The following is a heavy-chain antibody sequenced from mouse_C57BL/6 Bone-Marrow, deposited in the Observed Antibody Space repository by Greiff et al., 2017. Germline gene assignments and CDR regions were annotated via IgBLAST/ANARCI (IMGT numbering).Heavy chain of an antibody. CDR3: ARDDSAWFAY. CDR2: INPGSGGT. J-gene: IGHJ3*01. CDR1: GYAFTNYL. V-gene: IGHV1-54*01. Sequence: VQLVESGAELVRPGTSVKVSCKASGYAFTNYLIEWVKQRPGQGLEWIGVINPGSGGTNYNEKFKGKATLTADKSSSTAYMQLSSLTSEDSAVYFCARDDSAWFAYWGQGTLVTVSA. D-gene: IGHD2-4*01.